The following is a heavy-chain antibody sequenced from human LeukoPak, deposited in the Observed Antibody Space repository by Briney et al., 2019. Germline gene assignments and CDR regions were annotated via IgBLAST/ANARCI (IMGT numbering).Heavy chain of an antibody. CDR2: IILISPTA. Sequence: GASVTLSCKASGGTLSTHAVSWVRQAPGQGLEWMGGIILISPTANYAQKFQDRVTITMDQYTTYMELSSLRSDDTAVYYCATGRVSDTTLISWFDTWGQGTLVTVSS. CDR1: GGTLSTHA. D-gene: IGHD1-1*01. V-gene: IGHV1-69*05. J-gene: IGHJ5*02. CDR3: ATGRVSDTTLISWFDT.